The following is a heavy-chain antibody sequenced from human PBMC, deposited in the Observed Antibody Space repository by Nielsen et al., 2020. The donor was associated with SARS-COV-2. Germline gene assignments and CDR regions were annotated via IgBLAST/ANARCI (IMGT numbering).Heavy chain of an antibody. J-gene: IGHJ4*02. D-gene: IGHD3-9*01. CDR3: AKVSYYDILTGYEYYFDY. CDR2: ISWNSGSI. V-gene: IGHV3-9*01. CDR1: GFTFSSYG. Sequence: SLKISCAASGFTFSSYGMHWVRQAPGKGLEWVSGISWNSGSIGYADSVKGRFTISRDNAKNSLYLQMNSLRAEDTALYYCAKVSYYDILTGYEYYFDYWGQGTLVTVSS.